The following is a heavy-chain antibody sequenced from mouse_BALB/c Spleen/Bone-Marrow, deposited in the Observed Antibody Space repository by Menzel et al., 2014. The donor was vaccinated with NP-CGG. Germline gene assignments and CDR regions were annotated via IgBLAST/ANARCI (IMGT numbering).Heavy chain of an antibody. CDR2: INPGSGGT. J-gene: IGHJ4*01. Sequence: VQLQQSGAELVRPGTSVKVSCKASGYAFTNYLIEWVKQRPGQGLEWIGVINPGSGGTNYNEKFKGKATLTADKSSCTAYMQLSSLTSDDSAVHFCARWDYAMDYWGQGTSVTVSS. CDR3: ARWDYAMDY. CDR1: GYAFTNYL. V-gene: IGHV1-54*01.